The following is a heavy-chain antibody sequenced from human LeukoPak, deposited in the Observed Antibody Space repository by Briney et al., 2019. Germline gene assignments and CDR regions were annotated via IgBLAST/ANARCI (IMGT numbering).Heavy chain of an antibody. CDR1: GYTFTGYY. V-gene: IGHV1-2*02. CDR3: AILAAAGSGADY. D-gene: IGHD6-13*01. CDR2: INPNSGGT. J-gene: IGHJ4*02. Sequence: GASVKVSCKASGYTFTGYYMHWVRQAPGQGLEWMGWINPNSGGTNYAQKFQGRVTMSRDTSISTAYMELSRLRSDDTAVYYCAILAAAGSGADYWGQGTLVTVSS.